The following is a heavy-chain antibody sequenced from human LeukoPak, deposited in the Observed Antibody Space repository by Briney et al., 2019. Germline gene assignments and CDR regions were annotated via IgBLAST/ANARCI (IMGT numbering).Heavy chain of an antibody. CDR1: GFSVTTNY. Sequence: GGSLRLSCAASGFSVTTNYMNWVRQAPGKGLEWVSVIYSGGHTYYTDSVKGRFTISRDTSNNTVYLHMSSLRPDDTGVYYCARSTRDGHTHYHDYYMDLWGKGTTVTVSS. J-gene: IGHJ6*03. CDR3: ARSTRDGHTHYHDYYMDL. V-gene: IGHV3-53*01. CDR2: IYSGGHT. D-gene: IGHD5-24*01.